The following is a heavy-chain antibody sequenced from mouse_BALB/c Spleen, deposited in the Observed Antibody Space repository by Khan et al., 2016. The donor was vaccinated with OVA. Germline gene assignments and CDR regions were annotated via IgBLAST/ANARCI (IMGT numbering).Heavy chain of an antibody. CDR1: GFTFSSYG. CDR3: ARGGDWYDGSSPFAD. V-gene: IGHV5-6-3*01. Sequence: EVELVESGGGLVQPGGSLKLSCAASGFTFSSYGMSWVRQTPDKRLDLVATINSNGGRTYYLDSVKGRFTISRDNAKNTLYLQMSSLKSEDTAIVYCARGGDWYDGSSPFADWGQGTQVTVSA. CDR2: INSNGGRT. D-gene: IGHD1-1*01. J-gene: IGHJ3*01.